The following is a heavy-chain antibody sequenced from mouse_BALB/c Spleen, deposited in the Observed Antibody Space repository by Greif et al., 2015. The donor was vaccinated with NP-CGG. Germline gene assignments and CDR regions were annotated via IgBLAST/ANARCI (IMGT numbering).Heavy chain of an antibody. CDR1: GDSITSGY. D-gene: IGHD2-4*01. V-gene: IGHV3-8*02. Sequence: DVKLQESGPRLVKPSQTLSLTCSVTGDSITSGYWNWIRKFPGNKLEYMGYISYSGSTYYNPSLKSRISITRDTSKNQYYLQLNSVTTEDTATYYCARYYDYDDYFDYWGQGTTLTVSS. J-gene: IGHJ2*01. CDR2: ISYSGST. CDR3: ARYYDYDDYFDY.